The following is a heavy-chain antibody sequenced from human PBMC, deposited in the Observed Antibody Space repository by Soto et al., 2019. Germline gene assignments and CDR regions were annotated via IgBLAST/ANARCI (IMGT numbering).Heavy chain of an antibody. D-gene: IGHD2-15*01. V-gene: IGHV4-31*01. CDR1: GGSISGDGSY. CDR2: IYYSGTT. J-gene: IGHJ5*02. Sequence: QLQESGPGLVKTSETLSLTCSVSGGSISGDGSYWAWIRQYPGKGLEWIGYIYYSGTTYYNPCLRSQASISVDTSKSQFSLRLDSVNAADTAIYYCASETKTYCSGGSCNWFDPWGQGILVAVSS. CDR3: ASETKTYCSGGSCNWFDP.